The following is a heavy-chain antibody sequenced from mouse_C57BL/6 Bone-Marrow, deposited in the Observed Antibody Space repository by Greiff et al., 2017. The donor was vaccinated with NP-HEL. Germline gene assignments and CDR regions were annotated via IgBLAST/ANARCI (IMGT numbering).Heavy chain of an antibody. CDR1: GFTFSDYY. CDR2: ISNGGGST. J-gene: IGHJ2*01. CDR3: ARGYYSNYVSFDY. Sequence: EVKLVESGGGLVQPGGSLELSCAASGFTFSDYYMYWVRQTPEKRLEWVAYISNGGGSTYYPDTVQGRFTISRDNAKNTLYLQMSRLKSEDTAMYYCARGYYSNYVSFDYWGQGTTLTVSS. D-gene: IGHD2-5*01. V-gene: IGHV5-12*01.